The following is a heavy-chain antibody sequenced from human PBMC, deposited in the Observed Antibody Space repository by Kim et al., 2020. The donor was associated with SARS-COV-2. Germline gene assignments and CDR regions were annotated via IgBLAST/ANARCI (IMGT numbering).Heavy chain of an antibody. Sequence: NPSLKSRVTISVDTSKNQFSLKLSSVTAADTAVYYCARYRYSGYDPFDYWGQGTLVTVSS. J-gene: IGHJ4*02. CDR3: ARYRYSGYDPFDY. V-gene: IGHV4-34*01. D-gene: IGHD5-12*01.